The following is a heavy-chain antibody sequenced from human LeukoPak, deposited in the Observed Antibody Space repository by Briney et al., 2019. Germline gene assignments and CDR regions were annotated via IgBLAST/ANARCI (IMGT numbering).Heavy chain of an antibody. CDR3: ATPYIWATVTTYAFDI. CDR2: ISGSGGST. Sequence: QPGGSLRLSCAASGFTFSSYAMSWVRQAPGKGLEWVSAISGSGGSTYYADSVKGRFTISRDNSKNTLYLQMNSLRAEDTAVYYCATPYIWATVTTYAFDIWGQGTMVTVSS. V-gene: IGHV3-23*01. D-gene: IGHD4-17*01. CDR1: GFTFSSYA. J-gene: IGHJ3*02.